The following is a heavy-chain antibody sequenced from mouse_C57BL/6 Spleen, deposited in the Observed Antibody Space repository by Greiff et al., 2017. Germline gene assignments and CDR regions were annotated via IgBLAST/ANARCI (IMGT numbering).Heavy chain of an antibody. J-gene: IGHJ4*01. CDR3: ARGKNYEYDRAMDY. CDR1: GYTFTSYW. Sequence: QVQLQQPGAELVRPGTSVKLSCKASGYTFTSYWMHWVKQRPGQGLEWIGVIDPSDSYTNYNQKFKGKATLTVDTSSSTAYMQLSSLTSEDSAVYYSARGKNYEYDRAMDYWGQGTSVTVSS. V-gene: IGHV1-59*01. CDR2: IDPSDSYT. D-gene: IGHD2-4*01.